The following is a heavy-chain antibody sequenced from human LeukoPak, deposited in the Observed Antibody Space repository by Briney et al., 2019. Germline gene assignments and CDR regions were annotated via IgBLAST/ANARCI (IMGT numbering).Heavy chain of an antibody. J-gene: IGHJ4*02. CDR3: ARGRGYSYGY. Sequence: TETLSLTCAVYGGSFSGYYWSWIRQPPGKGLEWIGEINHSGSTNYNPSLKSRVTLSVDTSKNQFSLKLSSVTAADTAVYYCARGRGYSYGYWGQGTLVTVSS. CDR2: INHSGST. D-gene: IGHD5-18*01. V-gene: IGHV4-34*01. CDR1: GGSFSGYY.